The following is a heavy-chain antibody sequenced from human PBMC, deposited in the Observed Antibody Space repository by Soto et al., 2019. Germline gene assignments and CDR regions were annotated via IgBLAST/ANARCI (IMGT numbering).Heavy chain of an antibody. D-gene: IGHD3-3*01. CDR3: ARDRGPYYDFWSGPYYMDV. Sequence: TLSLTCTVSGGSISSGGYYWSWIRQHPGKGLEWIGYIYYSGSTYYNPSLKSRVTISVDTSKNQFSLKLSSVTAADTAVYYCARDRGPYYDFWSGPYYMDVWGKGTTVTVSS. CDR1: GGSISSGGYY. V-gene: IGHV4-31*03. CDR2: IYYSGST. J-gene: IGHJ6*03.